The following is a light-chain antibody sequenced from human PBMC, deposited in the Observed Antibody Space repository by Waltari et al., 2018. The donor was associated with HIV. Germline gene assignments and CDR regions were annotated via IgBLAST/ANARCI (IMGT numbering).Light chain of an antibody. J-gene: IGLJ1*01. Sequence: QSVLTQSPSASGTPGQRVPISCSGSRSNIGSNTVNWYQQLPGTAPKRLIYTNNQRPSGGPDRFSGSKSGTSASLDISGLQSEDEADYYCAAWDDTLNGYVFGFGTKVTVL. V-gene: IGLV1-44*01. CDR3: AAWDDTLNGYV. CDR2: TNN. CDR1: RSNIGSNT.